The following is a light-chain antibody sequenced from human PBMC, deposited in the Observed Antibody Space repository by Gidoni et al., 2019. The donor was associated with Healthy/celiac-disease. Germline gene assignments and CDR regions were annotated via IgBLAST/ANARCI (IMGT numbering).Light chain of an antibody. Sequence: EIVMTQSPATLSVSPGESATLSCRASQSVSSNLAWYQQKPGQAPRLLIDGASTRATGIPARFSGSWSGTEFTLTISSLQSEDFAVYYCQQYTNWPQTFXQXTKVEIK. CDR3: QQYTNWPQT. V-gene: IGKV3-15*01. CDR1: QSVSSN. J-gene: IGKJ1*01. CDR2: GAS.